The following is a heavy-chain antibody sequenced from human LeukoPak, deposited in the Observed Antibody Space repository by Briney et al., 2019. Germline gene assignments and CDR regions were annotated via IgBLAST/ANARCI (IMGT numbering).Heavy chain of an antibody. J-gene: IGHJ4*02. D-gene: IGHD3-22*01. Sequence: GASVKVSCKASGYTFTSHYMHWVRQAPGQGLEWMGWINPNSGGTNYAQKFQGRVTMTRDTSISTAYMDLSRLRSDDTAVYYCARGFPPRRSYDSSGYYSYSFDYWGQGTLVTVSS. V-gene: IGHV1-2*02. CDR1: GYTFTSHY. CDR2: INPNSGGT. CDR3: ARGFPPRRSYDSSGYYSYSFDY.